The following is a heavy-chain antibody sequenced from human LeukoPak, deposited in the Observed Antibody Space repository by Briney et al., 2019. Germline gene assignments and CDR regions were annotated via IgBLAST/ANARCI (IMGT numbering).Heavy chain of an antibody. J-gene: IGHJ4*02. CDR2: IFSDRSDK. CDR3: ARDNADRNMGNAFDY. V-gene: IGHV3-30*04. D-gene: IGHD1-26*01. CDR1: GFTFSRYC. Sequence: GGSLRLSCAASGFTFSRYCMSWVRQAPGKGLEWVSDIFSDRSDKFYAVSVRGRFTISRDDSKNTLYLQISSLRVEDTALYYCARDNADRNMGNAFDYWGQGTLVTVSS.